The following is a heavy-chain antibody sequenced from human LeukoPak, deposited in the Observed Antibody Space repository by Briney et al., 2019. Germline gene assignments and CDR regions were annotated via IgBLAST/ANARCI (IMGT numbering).Heavy chain of an antibody. CDR3: ARTTLPYSSTWPVYYYAMDV. J-gene: IGHJ6*02. Sequence: GGSLRLSCAASGFTFHDYAMHWVRQAPGKGPEWVSGIYWNSGTLGYADSVKGRFTISRDNAENSLYLQMNTLRTEDTALYYCARTTLPYSSTWPVYYYAMDVWGQGATVTVSS. CDR1: GFTFHDYA. V-gene: IGHV3-9*01. D-gene: IGHD6-13*01. CDR2: IYWNSGTL.